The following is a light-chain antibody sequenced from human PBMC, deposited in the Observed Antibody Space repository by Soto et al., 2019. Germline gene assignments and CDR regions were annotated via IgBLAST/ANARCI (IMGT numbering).Light chain of an antibody. J-gene: IGKJ5*01. CDR3: QQSYSTPIT. V-gene: IGKV1-39*01. Sequence: DIQMPQSASSLSASVGDRVTITFLASQSISSYLNWYQQKPGKAPKLLIYAASSLQSGVPSRFSGSGSGTDFTLTISSLQPEDFATYYCQQSYSTPITFGQGTRLEIK. CDR1: QSISSY. CDR2: AAS.